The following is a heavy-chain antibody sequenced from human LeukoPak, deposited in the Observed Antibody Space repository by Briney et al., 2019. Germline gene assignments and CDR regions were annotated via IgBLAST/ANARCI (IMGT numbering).Heavy chain of an antibody. CDR1: GYTFTGYY. J-gene: IGHJ4*02. CDR3: ARVRGSGSYYNPSPFRD. Sequence: ASVKVSCKASGYTFTGYYMHWVRQAPGQGLEWMGWINPNSGGTNYAQKFQGRVTMTRDTSISTAYMELSRLRSDDTAVYYCARVRGSGSYYNPSPFRDWGQGTLVTVSP. CDR2: INPNSGGT. V-gene: IGHV1-2*02. D-gene: IGHD3-10*01.